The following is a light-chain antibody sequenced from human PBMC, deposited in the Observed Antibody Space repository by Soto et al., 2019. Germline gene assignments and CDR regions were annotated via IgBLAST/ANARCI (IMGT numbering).Light chain of an antibody. CDR1: QSVSSN. CDR3: QQYNNWPPGDLT. CDR2: GAS. V-gene: IGKV3-15*01. J-gene: IGKJ5*01. Sequence: EIVMTQSPATLSVSPGERATLSCRASQSVSSNLAWYQQKPGQAPRLLIYGASTRATGIPARFSGSGSGTEFTLTISSLQSEDFAVYYCQQYNNWPPGDLTFGQGTRLEIK.